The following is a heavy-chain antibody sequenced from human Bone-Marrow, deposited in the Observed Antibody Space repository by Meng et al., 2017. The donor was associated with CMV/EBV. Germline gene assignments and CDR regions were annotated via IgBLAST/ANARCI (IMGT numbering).Heavy chain of an antibody. CDR2: INHSGST. J-gene: IGHJ4*02. CDR1: GGSFSGYY. D-gene: IGHD4-17*01. Sequence: SETLSLTCAVYGGSFSGYYWSWIRQPPGKGLEWIGEINHSGSTNYNPSLKSRVTISVDTSKNQFSLKLSSVTAADTAVYYCARLGDYGDRGDYWGQGTRVTVSS. V-gene: IGHV4-34*01. CDR3: ARLGDYGDRGDY.